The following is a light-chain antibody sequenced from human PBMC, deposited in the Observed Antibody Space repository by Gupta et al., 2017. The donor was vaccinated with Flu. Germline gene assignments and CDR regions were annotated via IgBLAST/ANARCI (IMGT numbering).Light chain of an antibody. V-gene: IGKV3-20*01. Sequence: GTRSFSPGEKATLSCRATQSGDSAYLAWYQQKPGQAPRLLIYAAITRATGIPDRFSGSGSGTDFSLTISRLEPEDFAVYICQQEERPPMTFGQGTRMEIK. CDR1: QSGDSAY. CDR3: QQEERPPMT. J-gene: IGKJ5*01. CDR2: AAI.